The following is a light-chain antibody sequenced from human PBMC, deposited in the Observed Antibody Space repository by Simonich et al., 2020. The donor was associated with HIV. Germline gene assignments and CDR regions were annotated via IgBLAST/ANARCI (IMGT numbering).Light chain of an antibody. V-gene: IGKV3-11*01. CDR1: QRVNNN. J-gene: IGKJ1*01. Sequence: EIVMTQSPATLSVSPGERATLSCRASQRVNNNLAWYQQKPGQAPRLLIYDASKRATGIPARFSGSGSGTDFTLTISSLEPEDFEVYYCQQRSNWPRTFGQGTKVEIK. CDR3: QQRSNWPRT. CDR2: DAS.